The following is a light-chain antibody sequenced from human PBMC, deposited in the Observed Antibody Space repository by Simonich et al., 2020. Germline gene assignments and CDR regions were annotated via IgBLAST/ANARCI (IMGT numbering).Light chain of an antibody. CDR1: QGIRSY. V-gene: IGKV1-8*01. Sequence: AIRMTQSPSSLSASTGDRVTITCRASQGIRSYLAWYQQKPGKAPKLLIYAAPTLQSGVPSRFSGSGSGTEFTLTISSLQPDDFATYYCQQYNSYPWTFGQGTKVEIK. J-gene: IGKJ1*01. CDR3: QQYNSYPWT. CDR2: AAP.